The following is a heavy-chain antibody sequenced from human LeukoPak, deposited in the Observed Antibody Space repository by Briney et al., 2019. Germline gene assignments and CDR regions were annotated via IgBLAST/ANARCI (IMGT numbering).Heavy chain of an antibody. CDR3: ARELLRNAFDI. Sequence: ASLKFSCKASGYTFTGYYMHWVRQAPGQGLEWMGWINPNSGGTNYAQKFQGRVTMTRDTSISTAYMELSRLRSGDTAVYYCARELLRNAFDIWGQGTMVTVSS. D-gene: IGHD2-15*01. J-gene: IGHJ3*02. CDR2: INPNSGGT. CDR1: GYTFTGYY. V-gene: IGHV1-2*02.